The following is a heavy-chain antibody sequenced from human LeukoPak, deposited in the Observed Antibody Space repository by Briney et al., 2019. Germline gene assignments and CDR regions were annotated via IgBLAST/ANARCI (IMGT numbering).Heavy chain of an antibody. D-gene: IGHD3-22*01. CDR3: ARLWGGMKIVVVRSDAFDT. CDR2: IYYSGST. Sequence: SETLSLTCTVSGGSISSSSYYWGWIRQPPGKGLEWIGSIYYSGSTYYNPSLKSRVTISVDTSKNQFSLKLSSVTAADTAVYYCARLWGGMKIVVVRSDAFDTWGQGTMVTVSS. V-gene: IGHV4-39*07. CDR1: GGSISSSSYY. J-gene: IGHJ3*02.